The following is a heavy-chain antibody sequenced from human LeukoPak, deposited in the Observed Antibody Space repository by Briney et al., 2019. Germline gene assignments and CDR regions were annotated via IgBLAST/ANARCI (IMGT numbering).Heavy chain of an antibody. CDR1: GGSISSYY. V-gene: IGHV4-59*01. CDR2: IYYRGST. J-gene: IGHJ3*02. Sequence: KPSETLSLTCTVSGGSISSYYWSWIRQPPGKGLEWIGYIYYRGSTNYNPSLKSRVTISVDTSKNQFSLKLSSVTAADTAVYYCAREKADWDDAFDIWGQGTMVTVSS. D-gene: IGHD3-9*01. CDR3: AREKADWDDAFDI.